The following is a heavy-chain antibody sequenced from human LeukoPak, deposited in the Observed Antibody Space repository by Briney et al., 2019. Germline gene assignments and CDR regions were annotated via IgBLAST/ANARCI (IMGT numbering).Heavy chain of an antibody. CDR1: GFTFSSYG. V-gene: IGHV3-30*18. D-gene: IGHD3-10*01. J-gene: IGHJ3*02. Sequence: GGSLRLSCAASGFTFSSYGMHWVRQAPGKGLEWVAVISYHGSNKYYADSVKGRFTISRDNSKNTLYLQMNSLRAEDTAVYYCAKGLSDVLLWFGEFTDAFDIWGQGTMVTAST. CDR3: AKGLSDVLLWFGEFTDAFDI. CDR2: ISYHGSNK.